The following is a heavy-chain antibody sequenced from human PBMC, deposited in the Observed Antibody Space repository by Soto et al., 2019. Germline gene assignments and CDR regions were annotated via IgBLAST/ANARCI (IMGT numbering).Heavy chain of an antibody. J-gene: IGHJ4*02. D-gene: IGHD6-13*01. Sequence: EVQLVESGGGLVQPGGSLRLSCAASGFTFSAYSMNWVRQAPGKGLEWVSYISSRTNTIYYPDSVQGRFTISRDDAKNSLYLQMDSLRAEDTAVYYCARDRRIAAAADFYFDSWGQGTLVTVSS. CDR3: ARDRRIAAAADFYFDS. CDR1: GFTFSAYS. CDR2: ISSRTNTI. V-gene: IGHV3-48*01.